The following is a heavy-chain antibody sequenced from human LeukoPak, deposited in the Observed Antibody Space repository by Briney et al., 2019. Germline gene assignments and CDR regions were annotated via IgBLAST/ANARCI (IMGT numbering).Heavy chain of an antibody. CDR2: IYYSGST. D-gene: IGHD3-16*02. Sequence: SETLSLTCTVSGGSISSYYWSWIRQPPGKGLEWIGYIYYSGSTNYNPSLKSRVTISVDTSKNQFSLKLSSVTAADTAVYYCARQVPVWGSYRLDYWGQGTLVTVSS. V-gene: IGHV4-59*01. J-gene: IGHJ4*02. CDR3: ARQVPVWGSYRLDY. CDR1: GGSISSYY.